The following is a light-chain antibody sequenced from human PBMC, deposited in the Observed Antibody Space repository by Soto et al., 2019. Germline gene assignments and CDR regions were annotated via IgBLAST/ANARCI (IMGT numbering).Light chain of an antibody. Sequence: QSALTQPPSLSGTPGQRVTISCSGSNSNIGRYSVNWYQHFPGTAPKILIYSDDERPSGVPDRFSGSKSGTSASLAISGHQSEEEAEYYCAAGDDNLNGPLFGGGTKLTVL. J-gene: IGLJ3*02. CDR3: AAGDDNLNGPL. V-gene: IGLV1-44*01. CDR1: NSNIGRYS. CDR2: SDD.